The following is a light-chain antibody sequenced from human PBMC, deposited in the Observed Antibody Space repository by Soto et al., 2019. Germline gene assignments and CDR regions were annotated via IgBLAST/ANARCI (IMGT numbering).Light chain of an antibody. CDR2: DAS. V-gene: IGKV3-20*01. J-gene: IGKJ3*01. CDR3: QQYGSSPG. Sequence: EIVLTQSPGTLSLSPGERATLSCRASQSVSSSYLAWYQQKPGQAPRLLIYDASSRATGIPDRFSGSGSGTDFALTISRLEPEDFAVSYCQQYGSSPGFGPGTKVDIK. CDR1: QSVSSSY.